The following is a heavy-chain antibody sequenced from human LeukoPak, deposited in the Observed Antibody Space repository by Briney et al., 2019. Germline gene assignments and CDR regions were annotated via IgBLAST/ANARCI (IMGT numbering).Heavy chain of an antibody. CDR2: IWYDGSNK. CDR3: ARTYNYDIWALDY. J-gene: IGHJ4*02. CDR1: GFTFSSYG. V-gene: IGHV3-33*01. D-gene: IGHD3-9*01. Sequence: GGSLRLSCAASGFTFSSYGMHWVRQAPGKGLEWVAVIWYDGSNKYYADSVKGRFTISRDNSKNTLYLQMNSLRAEDTAVYYCARTYNYDIWALDYWGQGTLVTVSS.